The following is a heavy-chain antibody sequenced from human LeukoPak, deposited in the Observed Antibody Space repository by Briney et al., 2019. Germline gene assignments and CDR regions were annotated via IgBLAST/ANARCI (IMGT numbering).Heavy chain of an antibody. V-gene: IGHV4-59*01. D-gene: IGHD3-22*01. Sequence: SETLSPTCTVSGDSISSYYWRWIRQPPEKGLEWIGYIYYSGSTNYNPPLKSRVTISVDTSKNQFSLKLTSVTAADTAVYYCAMGGGSSGYFYYWGQGTLVTVSS. CDR1: GDSISSYY. CDR3: AMGGGSSGYFYY. J-gene: IGHJ4*02. CDR2: IYYSGST.